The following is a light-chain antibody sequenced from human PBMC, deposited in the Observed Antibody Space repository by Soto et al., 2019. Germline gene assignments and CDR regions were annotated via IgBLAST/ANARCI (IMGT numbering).Light chain of an antibody. V-gene: IGLV2-8*01. J-gene: IGLJ2*01. CDR1: ASDLGGYNS. CDR2: EVD. CDR3: SSFAASNYI. Sequence: QSALTQPPSASGSPGQSVTISCTGIASDLGGYNSVSWYQQHPAKAPKLIIYEVDKRPSGVPDRFSGSKSGNTASLTVSGLQAEDEADYYCSSFAASNYIFGGGTKVTVL.